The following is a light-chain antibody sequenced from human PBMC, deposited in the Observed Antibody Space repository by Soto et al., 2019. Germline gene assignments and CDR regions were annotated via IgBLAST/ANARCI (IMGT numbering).Light chain of an antibody. CDR2: GAS. Sequence: EIVMTQSPATLSVAPGERATLSCRASQSVSSNLAWYQQNPGQAPRLLIYGASTRATGIPARFSGSGSGTEFTLTISSLQSEDFAVYYCQQYNNWPPLTFGGGTKVKIK. J-gene: IGKJ4*01. CDR3: QQYNNWPPLT. CDR1: QSVSSN. V-gene: IGKV3-15*01.